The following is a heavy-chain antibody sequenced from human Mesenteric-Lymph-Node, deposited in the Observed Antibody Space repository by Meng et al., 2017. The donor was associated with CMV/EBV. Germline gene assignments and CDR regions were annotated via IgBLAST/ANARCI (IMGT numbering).Heavy chain of an antibody. CDR3: ARARGYCTSTSCPAPYDY. Sequence: TFPSYAISWVRQAPGQGIECMGWISAYNGNTTYAQKLQCRVTMTTDTSTTTAYMELRSLRSDDTAVYYCARARGYCTSTSCPAPYDYWGQGTLVTVSS. CDR2: ISAYNGNT. CDR1: TFPSYA. V-gene: IGHV1-18*01. J-gene: IGHJ4*02. D-gene: IGHD2-2*01.